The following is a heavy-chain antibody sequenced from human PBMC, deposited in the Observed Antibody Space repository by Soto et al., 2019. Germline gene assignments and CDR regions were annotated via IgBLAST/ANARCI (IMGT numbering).Heavy chain of an antibody. CDR2: IKQDGSEE. D-gene: IGHD2-21*02. J-gene: IGHJ1*01. Sequence: EVQLVESGGGLVQPGGSLRLSCAASGFTFSTYWMSWVRQAPGKGLEWVANIKQDGSEEYYVYSVKGRFTISRDNAKNLLDLQINSLGGEDTAVYYGARTHGAYCAWDDWGQGALVTVSS. CDR1: GFTFSTYW. CDR3: ARTHGAYCAWDD. V-gene: IGHV3-7*04.